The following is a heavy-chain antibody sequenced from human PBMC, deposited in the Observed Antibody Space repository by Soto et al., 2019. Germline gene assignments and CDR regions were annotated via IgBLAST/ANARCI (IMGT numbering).Heavy chain of an antibody. CDR1: GYSFTSYW. V-gene: IGHV5-51*01. CDR2: IYPGDSDT. D-gene: IGHD5-18*01. Sequence: SLKVACRDSGYSFTSYWIVWVRQMPGKGLEWMGIIYPGDSDTRYSPSFQGQVTISADKSISTAYLQWSSLKASDTAMYYCARRVGGYSYGRGMDVWGQGTTVTLSS. J-gene: IGHJ6*02. CDR3: ARRVGGYSYGRGMDV.